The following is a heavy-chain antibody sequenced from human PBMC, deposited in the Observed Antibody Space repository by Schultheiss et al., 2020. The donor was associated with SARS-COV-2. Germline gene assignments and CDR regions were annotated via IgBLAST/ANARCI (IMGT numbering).Heavy chain of an antibody. J-gene: IGHJ4*02. V-gene: IGHV3-7*01. CDR3: ARAGSITIFGVVKYYFDY. Sequence: GGSLRLSCASSGFTFSRYAMNWIRQAPGKGLEWVANIKQDGSEKYYVDSVKGRFTISRDNAKNSLYLQMNSLRAEDTAVYYCARAGSITIFGVVKYYFDYWGQGTLVTVSS. D-gene: IGHD3-3*01. CDR2: IKQDGSEK. CDR1: GFTFSRYA.